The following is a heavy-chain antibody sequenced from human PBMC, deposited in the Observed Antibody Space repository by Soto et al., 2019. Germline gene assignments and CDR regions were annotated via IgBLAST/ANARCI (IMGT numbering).Heavy chain of an antibody. CDR3: AKETSRSLGYFDL. D-gene: IGHD2-15*01. CDR1: GFTFDDYA. V-gene: IGHV3-9*01. Sequence: EVQLVESGGGLVQPGRSLRLSCAASGFTFDDYAMHWVRQAPGKGLEWVSGISWNSGSIGYADSVKGRLTISRDNAKNSLYLQTNSLRAEDTALYYCAKETSRSLGYFDLWGRGTLVTVSS. J-gene: IGHJ2*01. CDR2: ISWNSGSI.